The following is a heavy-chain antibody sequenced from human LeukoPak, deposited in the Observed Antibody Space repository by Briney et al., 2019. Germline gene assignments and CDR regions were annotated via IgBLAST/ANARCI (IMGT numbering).Heavy chain of an antibody. CDR2: ISAYSGNT. CDR3: ARAKTIIAVAGGDY. V-gene: IGHV1-18*04. CDR1: GYTFTSHG. D-gene: IGHD6-19*01. J-gene: IGHJ4*02. Sequence: ASVKVSCKASGYTFTSHGVSWVRQAPGQGLEWMGWISAYSGNTNFAQKFQGRVTITADESTSTAYMELSSLRSDDTAVYYCARAKTIIAVAGGDYWGQGTLVTVSS.